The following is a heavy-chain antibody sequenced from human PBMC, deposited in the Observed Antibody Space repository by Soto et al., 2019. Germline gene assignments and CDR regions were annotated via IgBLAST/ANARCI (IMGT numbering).Heavy chain of an antibody. J-gene: IGHJ4*02. V-gene: IGHV4-59*01. Sequence: PSETLSLTCTVSGGSIRDYFWTWIRQPPGKGLEWIGYIYYSGRTNYNPSLKSRVSISVDTSKNLFSLQLRSVTAAHTAVYYCASVGGYHFGDSGGFDYWYQGTLETVST. CDR3: ASVGGYHFGDSGGFDY. CDR2: IYYSGRT. CDR1: GGSIRDYF. D-gene: IGHD4-17*01.